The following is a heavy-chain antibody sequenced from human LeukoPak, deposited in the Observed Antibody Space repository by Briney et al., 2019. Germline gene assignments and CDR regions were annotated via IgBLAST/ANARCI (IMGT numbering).Heavy chain of an antibody. CDR1: GFTFSSYA. Sequence: GGSPRLSCAASGFTFSSYAMSWVRQAPGKGLEWVSAISGSGGSTYYADSVKGRFTISRDNSKNTLYLQMNSHRAEATAVYYCGKKGNGSGYYRPSRFYWGQGTMVTVPS. J-gene: IGHJ4*02. CDR3: GKKGNGSGYYRPSRFY. D-gene: IGHD3-22*01. V-gene: IGHV3-23*01. CDR2: ISGSGGST.